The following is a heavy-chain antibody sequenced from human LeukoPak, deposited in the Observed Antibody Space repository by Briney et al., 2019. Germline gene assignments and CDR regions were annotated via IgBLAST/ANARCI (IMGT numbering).Heavy chain of an antibody. CDR1: GSTFSNSW. J-gene: IGHJ4*02. D-gene: IGHD3-10*01. Sequence: GGSLRLSCAASGSTFSNSWLNWVRQAPGKGLEWVGHIKSKTDGGTTDYAAPVKGRFTISRDDSKNTLFLQMNSLKTEDTAVYYCSLTWGSGSYYDYWGQGTLVTVSS. V-gene: IGHV3-15*01. CDR2: IKSKTDGGTT. CDR3: SLTWGSGSYYDY.